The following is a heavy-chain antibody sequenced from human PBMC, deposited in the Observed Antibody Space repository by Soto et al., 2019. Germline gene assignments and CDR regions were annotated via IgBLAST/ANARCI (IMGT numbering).Heavy chain of an antibody. CDR3: ANGGQLLSEGGGY. CDR1: GFTFDDYA. CDR2: ISWNSGSI. V-gene: IGHV3-9*01. D-gene: IGHD2-2*01. Sequence: EVQLVESGGGLVQPGRSLRLSCAASGFTFDDYAMHWVRQAPGKGLEWVSGISWNSGSIGYADSVKGRFTISRDNAKNSLYLQMTSLRAVDTALSYCANGGQLLSEGGGYWGQGTLITVSS. J-gene: IGHJ4*02.